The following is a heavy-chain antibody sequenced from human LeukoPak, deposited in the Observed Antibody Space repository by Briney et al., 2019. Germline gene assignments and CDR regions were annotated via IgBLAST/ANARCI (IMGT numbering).Heavy chain of an antibody. V-gene: IGHV3-53*01. CDR3: AKVRYGDYGPSGDY. CDR2: FYSPGST. Sequence: GGSLRLSCAASGFTVTTKSMAWVRQAPGRGLEWVSVFYSPGSTYYADSVKGRFTISRDNSKNTLYLQMNSLRAEDTAVYYCAKVRYGDYGPSGDYWGQGTLVTVSS. J-gene: IGHJ4*02. D-gene: IGHD4-17*01. CDR1: GFTVTTKS.